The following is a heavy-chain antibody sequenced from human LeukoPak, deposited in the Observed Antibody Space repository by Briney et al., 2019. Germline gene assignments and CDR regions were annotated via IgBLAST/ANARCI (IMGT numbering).Heavy chain of an antibody. D-gene: IGHD4-23*01. J-gene: IGHJ6*02. Sequence: SETLSLTCTVSGGSISSYYWSWIRQPPGKGLEWIGYIYTSGSTNYNPSLKSRVTISVDTSKNQFSLKLSSVTAADAAVYYCASGGNQNYYYGMDVWGQGTTVTVSS. CDR3: ASGGNQNYYYGMDV. V-gene: IGHV4-4*09. CDR1: GGSISSYY. CDR2: IYTSGST.